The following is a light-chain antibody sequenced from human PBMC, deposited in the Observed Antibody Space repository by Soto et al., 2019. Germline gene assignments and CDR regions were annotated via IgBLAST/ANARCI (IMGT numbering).Light chain of an antibody. V-gene: IGLV2-14*02. CDR3: SYMRNSLYV. CDR2: EGT. Sequence: QSVLTQPASVSGSPGQSITISCTGTSSDVGFYNLVSWYQQHPGEVPKVLIYEGTKRPSGVSSRFSGSNSGNAAFLTISGLQAEDEADYYCSYMRNSLYVFGTGTKLIVL. J-gene: IGLJ1*01. CDR1: SSDVGFYNL.